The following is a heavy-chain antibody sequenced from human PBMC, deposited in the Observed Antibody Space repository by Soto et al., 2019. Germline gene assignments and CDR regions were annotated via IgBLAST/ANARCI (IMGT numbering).Heavy chain of an antibody. D-gene: IGHD5-12*01. CDR1: GGTFNNYA. J-gene: IGHJ4*02. Sequence: QVQLVQSGAEVKRPGSSVKVSCKASGGTFNNYALSWVRQAPGQGLEWVGVIIPIFNSANYAQKFQGRVTITADDSTSTAYMELRSLRADDTAVYYCAREVTVASYSFDFWGQGTLVTVSS. CDR3: AREVTVASYSFDF. CDR2: IIPIFNSA. V-gene: IGHV1-69*01.